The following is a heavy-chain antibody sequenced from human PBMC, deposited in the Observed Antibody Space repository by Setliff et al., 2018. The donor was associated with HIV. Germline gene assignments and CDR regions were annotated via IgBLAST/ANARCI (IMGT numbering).Heavy chain of an antibody. CDR3: ARGDRANWGLAFDI. CDR1: GGSISSGSYY. Sequence: SETLSLTCTVSGGSISSGSYYWSWIRQPAGKGLEWIGHIYTSGSTNYNPSLESRVTISVDRSKNQVSLKMSSVTAADTAVYYCARGDRANWGLAFDIWGQGTMVTVSS. CDR2: IYTSGST. V-gene: IGHV4-61*09. D-gene: IGHD7-27*01. J-gene: IGHJ3*02.